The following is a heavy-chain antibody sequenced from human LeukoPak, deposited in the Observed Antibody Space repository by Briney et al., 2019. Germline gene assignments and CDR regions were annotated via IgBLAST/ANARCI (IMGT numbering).Heavy chain of an antibody. CDR3: TGDALRYFDWSFSYYYYGMDV. D-gene: IGHD3-9*01. Sequence: PGGSLRLSCTASGFTSGDYAMSWVRQAPGTGLEWVGFIRSKDYGGTTEYAASVKGRFTISRDDSKSIAYLQMNSLKTEDTAVYYCTGDALRYFDWSFSYYYYGMDVWGKGTTVTVSS. J-gene: IGHJ6*04. CDR2: IRSKDYGGTT. V-gene: IGHV3-49*04. CDR1: GFTSGDYA.